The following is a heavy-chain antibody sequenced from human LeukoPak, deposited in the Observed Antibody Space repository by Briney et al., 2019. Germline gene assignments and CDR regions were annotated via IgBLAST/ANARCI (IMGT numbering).Heavy chain of an antibody. J-gene: IGHJ3*02. CDR3: ARGSYDFWSGYLNAFDI. CDR1: GGSFSGYY. V-gene: IGHV4-34*01. D-gene: IGHD3-3*01. CDR2: INHSGST. Sequence: SETLSLTCAVYGGSFSGYYWSWIRQPPGKGLEWIGEINHSGSTNYNPSLKSRVTISVDTSKNQFSLKLSSVTAADTAVYYCARGSYDFWSGYLNAFDIWGQGTMVTVSS.